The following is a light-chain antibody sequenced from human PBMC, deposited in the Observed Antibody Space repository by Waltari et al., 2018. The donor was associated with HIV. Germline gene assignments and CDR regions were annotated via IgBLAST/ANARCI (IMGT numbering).Light chain of an antibody. CDR2: RNN. Sequence: QSVLTQPPSASGTPGQRVTISCSGSTSNIGSNFVYWYQQLPGMAPKLLIYRNNQRPSGCPDRFSGSKSGTSASLAISGLRSEDEADYYCAAWDDSLSGRWVFGGGTKVTVL. V-gene: IGLV1-47*01. J-gene: IGLJ3*02. CDR3: AAWDDSLSGRWV. CDR1: TSNIGSNF.